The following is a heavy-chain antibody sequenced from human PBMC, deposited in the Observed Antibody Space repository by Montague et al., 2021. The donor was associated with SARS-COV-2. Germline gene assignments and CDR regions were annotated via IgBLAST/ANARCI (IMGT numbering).Heavy chain of an antibody. CDR2: ISSSSYT. Sequence: SLSLSASGFTFSDYYMSWIRQAPGKGLEWVSYISSSSYTSYADSVKGRFTISRGNAKNSLYLQMNSLRAEDTAVYYCARGGGGPGEPGDWFDPWGQGTLVTVSS. V-gene: IGHV3-11*05. J-gene: IGHJ5*02. CDR1: GFTFSDYY. CDR3: ARGGGGPGEPGDWFDP. D-gene: IGHD3-10*01.